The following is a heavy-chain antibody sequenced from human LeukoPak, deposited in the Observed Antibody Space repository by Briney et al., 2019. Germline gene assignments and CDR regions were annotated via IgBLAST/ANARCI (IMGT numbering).Heavy chain of an antibody. Sequence: GGSLRLSCAASGFTFSSYAMSWVRQAPGKGLEWVSAISGSDGSTYYADSVKGRFTISRDNSKNTLYLQMNSLRAEDTAVYYCAKASAYSSSFDYWGQGTLVTVSS. J-gene: IGHJ4*02. V-gene: IGHV3-23*01. CDR1: GFTFSSYA. CDR2: ISGSDGST. CDR3: AKASAYSSSFDY. D-gene: IGHD6-13*01.